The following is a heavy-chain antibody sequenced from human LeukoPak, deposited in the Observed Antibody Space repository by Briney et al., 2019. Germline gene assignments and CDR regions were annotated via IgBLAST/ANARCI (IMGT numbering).Heavy chain of an antibody. J-gene: IGHJ3*02. CDR1: GFTFDDYA. D-gene: IGHD3-22*01. Sequence: GGSQRLSCAASGFTFDDYAMHWVRQAPGKGLEWVSLISGDGGSTYYADSVKGRFTISRDNSKNSLYLQMNSLRTEDTALYYCAKDMESEYYDSSGHWAFDIWGQGTMVTVSS. V-gene: IGHV3-43*02. CDR3: AKDMESEYYDSSGHWAFDI. CDR2: ISGDGGST.